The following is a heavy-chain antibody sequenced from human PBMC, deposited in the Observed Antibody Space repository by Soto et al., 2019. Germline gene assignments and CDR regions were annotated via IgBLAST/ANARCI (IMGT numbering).Heavy chain of an antibody. CDR1: GFTFSNAW. Sequence: EVQLVESGGGLVKPGGSLRLSCAASGFTFSNAWMNWVRQAPGKGLEWVGRIKSKTDGGTTDYAAPVKGRFTISRDDSKNTMYLQMNSLKTQATAVYYCTTSVVETAILYYGMDVWGRGTTVTVSS. J-gene: IGHJ6*02. D-gene: IGHD2-21*02. CDR3: TTSVVETAILYYGMDV. V-gene: IGHV3-15*07. CDR2: IKSKTDGGTT.